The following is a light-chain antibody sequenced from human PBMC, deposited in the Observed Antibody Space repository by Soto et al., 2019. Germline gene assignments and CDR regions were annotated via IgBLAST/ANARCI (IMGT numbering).Light chain of an antibody. Sequence: ETVLTQSPGTLSLSSGERATLSCRASQNIRNNYLAWYQQKPGQAPRFLIYDASSRATGIPDRFSGSGSGTDFTLTISRLEPEDFAVYYCQQYGETPLTFGGGTRVEIK. J-gene: IGKJ4*01. V-gene: IGKV3-20*01. CDR3: QQYGETPLT. CDR2: DAS. CDR1: QNIRNNY.